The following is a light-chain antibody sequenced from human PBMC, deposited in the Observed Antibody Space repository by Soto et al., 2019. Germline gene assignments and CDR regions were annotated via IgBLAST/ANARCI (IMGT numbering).Light chain of an antibody. CDR2: KAS. J-gene: IGKJ1*01. V-gene: IGKV1-5*03. Sequence: DIQITQSPSTLSSSVLERVTITCRASQSISSWLAWYQQKPGKAPKLLIYKASSLESGVPSRFSGSGSGTEFTLTISSLQPDDFATYYCQQYNSHWTFGQGTKVDIK. CDR3: QQYNSHWT. CDR1: QSISSW.